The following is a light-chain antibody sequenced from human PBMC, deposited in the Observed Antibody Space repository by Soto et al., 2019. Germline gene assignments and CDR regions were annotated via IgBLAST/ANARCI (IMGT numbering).Light chain of an antibody. CDR3: EQYGSTPLT. Sequence: EIVLTQSSGTLSLSPGERATLSCRASQSVGNNYLAWYQQKPGQAPRFLIYDASSRATGIPDRFSGSGSGTDFTLTISRLEPEDFAVYYCEQYGSTPLTFGGGTKVEIK. CDR2: DAS. CDR1: QSVGNNY. V-gene: IGKV3-20*01. J-gene: IGKJ4*01.